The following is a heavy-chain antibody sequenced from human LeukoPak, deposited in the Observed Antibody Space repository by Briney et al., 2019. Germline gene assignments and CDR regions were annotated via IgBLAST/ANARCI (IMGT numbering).Heavy chain of an antibody. V-gene: IGHV3-23*01. CDR2: ISGSGGST. D-gene: IGHD3-10*01. Sequence: GGSLRLSCAASGFTFSSYAMSWVRQAPGKGLEWVSAISGSGGSTYYADSVKGRFTISRDNSKNTLYLQMNSLRAEDTAVYYCARDESRRLLWFGFDAFDIWGQGTMVTVSS. CDR3: ARDESRRLLWFGFDAFDI. J-gene: IGHJ3*02. CDR1: GFTFSSYA.